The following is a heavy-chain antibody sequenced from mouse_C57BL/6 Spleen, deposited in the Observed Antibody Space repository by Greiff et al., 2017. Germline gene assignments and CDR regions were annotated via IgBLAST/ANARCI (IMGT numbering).Heavy chain of an antibody. V-gene: IGHV1-69*01. D-gene: IGHD4-1*01. Sequence: QVQLQQPGAELVMPGASVKLSCKASGYTFTSYWMHWVKQRPGQGLEWIGEIDPSDSYTNYNQKFKGKSTLTVDKSSSTAYMQLSSLTSEDSAVYYCARQGTGTRGAGYFDYWGQGTTLTVSS. CDR2: IDPSDSYT. CDR1: GYTFTSYW. J-gene: IGHJ2*01. CDR3: ARQGTGTRGAGYFDY.